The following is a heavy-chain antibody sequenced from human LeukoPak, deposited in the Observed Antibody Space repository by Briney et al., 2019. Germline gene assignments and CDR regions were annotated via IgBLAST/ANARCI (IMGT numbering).Heavy chain of an antibody. Sequence: SETLSLTCTVSGGSISSYYWSWIRQPPGKGLEWIGYIYYSGSTNYNPSLKSRVTISVDTSKNQFSLKLSSVTAADTAVYYCARGDYGYSWFDPWGQGTLVTVSS. V-gene: IGHV4-59*01. CDR2: IYYSGST. CDR3: ARGDYGYSWFDP. CDR1: GGSISSYY. J-gene: IGHJ5*02. D-gene: IGHD4-17*01.